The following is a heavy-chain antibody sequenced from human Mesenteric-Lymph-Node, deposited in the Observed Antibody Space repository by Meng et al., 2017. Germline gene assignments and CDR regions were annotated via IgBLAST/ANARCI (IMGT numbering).Heavy chain of an antibody. CDR3: TTDLIGYYYYYGMDV. Sequence: GESLKISCAASGFTFSSYAMHWVRQAPGKGLEWVGRIKSKTDGGTTDYAAPVKGRFTISRDDSKNTLYLQMNSLKTEDTAVYYCTTDLIGYYYYYGMDVWGQGTTVTVSS. D-gene: IGHD2-21*01. CDR1: GFTFSSYA. J-gene: IGHJ6*02. CDR2: IKSKTDGGTT. V-gene: IGHV3-15*01.